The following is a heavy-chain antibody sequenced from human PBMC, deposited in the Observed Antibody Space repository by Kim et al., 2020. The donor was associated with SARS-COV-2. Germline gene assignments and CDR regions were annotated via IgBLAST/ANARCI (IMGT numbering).Heavy chain of an antibody. CDR1: GGSFSPYY. CDR3: ARGGDSYDSGTYPFYY. V-gene: IGHV4-34*01. D-gene: IGHD3-10*01. Sequence: SETLSLTCAVSGGSFSPYYWSWIRQPPGKGLEWIGEINHSGTTNYNPSLKSRVSISIDTLKNHFSLKLTSVTAADSATYYCARGGDSYDSGTYPFYY. J-gene: IGHJ6*01. CDR2: INHSGTT.